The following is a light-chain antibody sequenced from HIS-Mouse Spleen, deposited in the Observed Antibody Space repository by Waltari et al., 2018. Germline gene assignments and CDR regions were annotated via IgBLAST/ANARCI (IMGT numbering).Light chain of an antibody. V-gene: IGLV1-44*01. Sequence: QSVLTQPPSASGTPGPWGPISCSGSSPNIRSTTLNCYQQLPGTAPKPLIYSNNQRPSGVPDRFSGSKSGTSASLAISGLQSEDEADYYCAAWDDSLNGYVFGTGTKVTVL. CDR3: AAWDDSLNGYV. CDR1: SPNIRSTT. CDR2: SNN. J-gene: IGLJ1*01.